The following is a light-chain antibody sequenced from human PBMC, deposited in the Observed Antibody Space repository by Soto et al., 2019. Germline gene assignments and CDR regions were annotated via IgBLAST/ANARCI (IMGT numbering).Light chain of an antibody. CDR3: QVWDSSSYHPYV. Sequence: SYELTQPPSVSVAPGKTARITCGGNNIGSKSVHWYQQKPGQAPVLVIYYDSDRPSGIPERFSGSNSGNTATLTISRVEAGDEADYYCQVWDSSSYHPYVFGTGTKVTVL. V-gene: IGLV3-21*04. CDR2: YDS. J-gene: IGLJ1*01. CDR1: NIGSKS.